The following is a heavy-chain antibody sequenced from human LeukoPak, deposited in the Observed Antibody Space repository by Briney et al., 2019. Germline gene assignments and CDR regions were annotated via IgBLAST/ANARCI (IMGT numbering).Heavy chain of an antibody. CDR2: IASKTYGGTA. CDR1: GFTFGDYG. D-gene: IGHD1-7*01. Sequence: PGGSLRLSCTASGFTFGDYGVNWVRQAPGKGLEWVGFIASKTYGGTAEYAASVKGRFTISRDDSKSIAYLQMNSLKTEDTALYFRTRRWNSDYWGQGTLVTVSS. CDR3: TRRWNSDY. V-gene: IGHV3-49*04. J-gene: IGHJ4*02.